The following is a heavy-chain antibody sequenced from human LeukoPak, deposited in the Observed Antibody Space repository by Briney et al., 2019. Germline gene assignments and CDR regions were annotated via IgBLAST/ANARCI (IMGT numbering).Heavy chain of an antibody. CDR1: GFTFSTFD. CDR2: ISGAGGTT. V-gene: IGHV3-23*01. J-gene: IGHJ4*02. Sequence: PGGSLRLSCAASGFTFSTFDMSWVRQAPGKGLQWVSTISGAGGTTLFADSVKGRFSISRDNSNNKVFLQMNSLRVEDTAVYYCAKASDFDSSGFPIDVFDFWGQGLLVSVA. CDR3: AKASDFDSSGFPIDVFDF. D-gene: IGHD3-22*01.